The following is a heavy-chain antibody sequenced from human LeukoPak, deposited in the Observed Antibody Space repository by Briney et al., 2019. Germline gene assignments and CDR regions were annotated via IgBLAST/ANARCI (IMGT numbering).Heavy chain of an antibody. CDR3: ASVGMVKFGGVHLHYMDV. Sequence: SETLSLTSSVPGESTRTYYWSWIREPPGKRLEYSWHIYYSVSTKYTLSLRSRVTLSLDTSKTQFSLSLRSVTAADTAVYYCASVGMVKFGGVHLHYMDVWGKGTTVTVSS. D-gene: IGHD3-16*01. CDR2: IYYSVST. CDR1: GESTRTYY. J-gene: IGHJ6*03. V-gene: IGHV4-59*01.